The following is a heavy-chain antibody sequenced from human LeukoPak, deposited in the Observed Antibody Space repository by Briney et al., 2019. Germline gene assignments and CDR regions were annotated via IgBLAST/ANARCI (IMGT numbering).Heavy chain of an antibody. Sequence: GRSLRLSCAASGFTFSDYYMSWIRQAPGKGLEWVSYISSSGSRQHYADSVKGRFTISRDNAKNSLYLQMDNLRAEDTAMYYCARVGSTAAAGTNDYWGQGTLVTVSS. J-gene: IGHJ4*02. CDR1: GFTFSDYY. CDR2: ISSSGSRQ. V-gene: IGHV3-11*04. D-gene: IGHD6-13*01. CDR3: ARVGSTAAAGTNDY.